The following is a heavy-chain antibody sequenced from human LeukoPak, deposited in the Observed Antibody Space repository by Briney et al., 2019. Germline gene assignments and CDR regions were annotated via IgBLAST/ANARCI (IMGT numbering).Heavy chain of an antibody. D-gene: IGHD2-2*01. J-gene: IGHJ6*02. CDR2: ISSSSSYI. Sequence: GGSLRLSCAASGFTFSSYSMNWVRQAPGKGLEWVSSISSSSSYIYYADSVKGRFTISRDNAKNSLYLQMNSLRAEDTAVYYCAKGKVPAAIPDYYYYGMDVWGQGTTVTVSS. CDR1: GFTFSSYS. V-gene: IGHV3-21*01. CDR3: AKGKVPAAIPDYYYYGMDV.